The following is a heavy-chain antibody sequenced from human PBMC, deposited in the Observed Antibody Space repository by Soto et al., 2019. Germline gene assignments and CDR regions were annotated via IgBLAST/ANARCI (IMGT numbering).Heavy chain of an antibody. CDR1: GFTFSSYG. CDR3: AKDRYSGTYPTDFDY. CDR2: ISYDGGNE. V-gene: IGHV3-30*18. Sequence: PGGSLRLSCAGSGFTFSSYGIHWVHQAPGKGLEWVALISYDGGNEKYTESVKDRFTISRDDSHNVAYLQMSSLRTEDTAMYYCAKDRYSGTYPTDFDYWGQGSLVTVSS. D-gene: IGHD1-26*01. J-gene: IGHJ4*02.